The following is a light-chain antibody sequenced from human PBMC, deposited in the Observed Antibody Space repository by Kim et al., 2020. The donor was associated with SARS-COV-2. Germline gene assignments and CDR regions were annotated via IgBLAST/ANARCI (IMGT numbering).Light chain of an antibody. CDR1: QSVGSSQ. J-gene: IGKJ2*01. CDR3: QRYGGSPPYT. V-gene: IGKV3-20*01. CDR2: GAS. Sequence: EIVLTQSPGTLSLSPGERATLFCRASQSVGSSQLGWYQHTPGQAPRLLIYGASKRATGIPDRFSGSGSGTDFTLSISRLEPEDSAVYYCQRYGGSPPYTFGQGTKVDIK.